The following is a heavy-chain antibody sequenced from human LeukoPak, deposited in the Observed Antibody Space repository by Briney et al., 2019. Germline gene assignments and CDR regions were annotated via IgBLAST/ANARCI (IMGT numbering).Heavy chain of an antibody. J-gene: IGHJ5*01. V-gene: IGHV1-8*01. Sequence: GASVKVSCKASGDTFSSSAISWVRQAPGQGLEWMGWMNPNSGNTGYAQKFQGRVTITRNTSISTAYMELSSLRSEDTAVYYCARGGRLERRLWWFDSWGQGTLVTVSS. D-gene: IGHD1-1*01. CDR1: GDTFSSSA. CDR3: ARGGRLERRLWWFDS. CDR2: MNPNSGNT.